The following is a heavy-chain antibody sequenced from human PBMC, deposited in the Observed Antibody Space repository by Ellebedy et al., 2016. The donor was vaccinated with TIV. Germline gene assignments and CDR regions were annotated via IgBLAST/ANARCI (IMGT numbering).Heavy chain of an antibody. CDR2: IWYDGSDK. CDR3: AKRLGIAVAGTADC. J-gene: IGHJ4*02. CDR1: GFTFSDYG. Sequence: GGSLRLSCAASGFTFSDYGMHWVRQAPGKGLEWVAVIWYDGSDKYYADSVKGRFTISRDNSKNTLYLQMSSLRAEDTAVYYCAKRLGIAVAGTADCWGQGTLVTVAS. D-gene: IGHD6-19*01. V-gene: IGHV3-33*06.